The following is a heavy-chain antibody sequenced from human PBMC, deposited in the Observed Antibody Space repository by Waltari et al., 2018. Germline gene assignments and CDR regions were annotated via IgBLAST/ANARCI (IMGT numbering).Heavy chain of an antibody. V-gene: IGHV1-69*02. CDR1: GGTFSSYT. CDR3: ATGRNVDIVATIFPPADY. J-gene: IGHJ4*02. Sequence: QVQLVQSGAEVKKPGSSVKVSCKASGGTFSSYTISWVRQAPGHGLEWMGRIMPILGIANYAQKFQGRGTITADKSTSTAYMELSSLRSEDTAVYYCATGRNVDIVATIFPPADYWGQGTLVTVSS. D-gene: IGHD5-12*01. CDR2: IMPILGIA.